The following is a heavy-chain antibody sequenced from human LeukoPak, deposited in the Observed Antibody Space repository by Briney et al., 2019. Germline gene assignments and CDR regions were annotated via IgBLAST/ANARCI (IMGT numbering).Heavy chain of an antibody. J-gene: IGHJ4*02. V-gene: IGHV3-48*03. CDR1: GFTFSSYE. D-gene: IGHD2-15*01. Sequence: GGSLRLSCAASGFTFSSYEMNWVRQAPGKGLEWVSYISSSGSTIYYADSVKGRFTISRDNAKNSLYLQMNSLRAEDTAVYYCASIDMGTRQLGYCSGGSCYADGYWGQGTLVTVSS. CDR2: ISSSGSTI. CDR3: ASIDMGTRQLGYCSGGSCYADGY.